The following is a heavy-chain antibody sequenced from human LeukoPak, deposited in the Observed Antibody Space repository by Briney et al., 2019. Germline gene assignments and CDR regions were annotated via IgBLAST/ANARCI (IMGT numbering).Heavy chain of an antibody. V-gene: IGHV4-34*01. CDR1: GGSFSGYY. CDR2: INHSGST. D-gene: IGHD6-13*01. CDR3: ARYRNSRYYFDY. J-gene: IGHJ4*02. Sequence: SETLSLTCAVDGGSFSGYYWSWIRQPPGKGLEWIGEINHSGSTNYNPSLESRVTISEDTSKNLFSLKVRSVTAADTAVYYCARYRNSRYYFDYWGQGTLVTVSS.